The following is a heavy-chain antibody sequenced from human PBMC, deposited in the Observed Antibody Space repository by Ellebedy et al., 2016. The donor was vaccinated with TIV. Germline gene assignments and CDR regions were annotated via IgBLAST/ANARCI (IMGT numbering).Heavy chain of an antibody. Sequence: PGGSLRLSCAASGFPFSTYAMSWVRQAPGKGLQWLSSVTGSGSNTYYADSVKGRFTISRDNSKNTLYLQMNSLRADDAALYFCAKGDDSGSYQGRIYFGQWGQGTLVTVSS. D-gene: IGHD1-26*01. V-gene: IGHV3-23*01. CDR3: AKGDDSGSYQGRIYFGQ. J-gene: IGHJ4*02. CDR2: VTGSGSNT. CDR1: GFPFSTYA.